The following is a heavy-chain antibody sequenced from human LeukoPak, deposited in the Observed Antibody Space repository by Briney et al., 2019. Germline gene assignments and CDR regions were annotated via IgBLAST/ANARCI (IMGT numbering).Heavy chain of an antibody. J-gene: IGHJ4*02. Sequence: SVKVSCKASGGTFSSYAISWVRQAPGQGLEWMGGIIPIFGTANYAQKFQGRVTITTDESTSTAYMELSSLRSEDTAVYYCARSGAGATWPCDYWGQGTLVTVSS. D-gene: IGHD1-26*01. CDR3: ARSGAGATWPCDY. V-gene: IGHV1-69*05. CDR1: GGTFSSYA. CDR2: IIPIFGTA.